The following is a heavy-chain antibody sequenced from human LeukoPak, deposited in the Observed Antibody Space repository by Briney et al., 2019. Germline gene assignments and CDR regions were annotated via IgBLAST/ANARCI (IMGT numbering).Heavy chain of an antibody. Sequence: GGSLTLSCAASGFTFSKDWLLWVRQAPGEGLESVTRIHTDGTVTTYAGSVKGRFTVSRDNADNTMFLQMNSVRDEDTAVYYCATKQWLAPPPDSWGQGTPVTVSS. V-gene: IGHV3-74*01. D-gene: IGHD6-19*01. CDR3: ATKQWLAPPPDS. J-gene: IGHJ4*02. CDR1: GFTFSKDW. CDR2: IHTDGTVT.